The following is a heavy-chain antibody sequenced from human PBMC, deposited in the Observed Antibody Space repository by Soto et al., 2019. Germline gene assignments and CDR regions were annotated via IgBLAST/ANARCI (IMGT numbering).Heavy chain of an antibody. CDR2: INGGNGNT. CDR3: ARAYSSSLSYYFDY. CDR1: GYTFTSYA. D-gene: IGHD6-6*01. V-gene: IGHV1-3*01. J-gene: IGHJ4*02. Sequence: QVQLVQSGAEVKKPGASVKVSCKASGYTFTSYAMHWVRQAPGQRLEWMGWINGGNGNTKYSQKFQGRVTITRDTSESTDYMELSSLRSEDTAVYYWARAYSSSLSYYFDYWGQGTLVTVSS.